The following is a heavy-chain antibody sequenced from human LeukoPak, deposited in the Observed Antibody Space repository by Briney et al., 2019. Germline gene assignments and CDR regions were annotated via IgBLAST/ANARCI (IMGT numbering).Heavy chain of an antibody. CDR3: ARAKTPSNLRFLEWLPKYYYYYMDV. D-gene: IGHD3-3*01. CDR1: GGSISSSSYY. J-gene: IGHJ6*03. CDR2: IYYSGST. V-gene: IGHV4-39*01. Sequence: SETLSLSCTVSGGSISSSSYYWGWIRQPPGKGLEWIGSIYYSGSTYYNPSLKSRVTISVDTSKNQFSLKLSSVTAADTAVYYCARAKTPSNLRFLEWLPKYYYYYMDVWGKGTTVTVSS.